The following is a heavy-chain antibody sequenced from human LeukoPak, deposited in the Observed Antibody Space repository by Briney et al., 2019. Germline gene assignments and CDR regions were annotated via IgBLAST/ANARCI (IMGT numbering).Heavy chain of an antibody. Sequence: GGSLRLSCAASGFTFSSYGMHWVRQAPGKGLEWVTFIRYDGSNKYYADSVKGRFTISRDNSKNTLYLQMNSLRAEDTAVYYCARDRQVDFWSGYYLGYFDYWGQGTLVTVSS. CDR3: ARDRQVDFWSGYYLGYFDY. J-gene: IGHJ4*02. CDR2: IRYDGSNK. D-gene: IGHD3-3*01. V-gene: IGHV3-30*02. CDR1: GFTFSSYG.